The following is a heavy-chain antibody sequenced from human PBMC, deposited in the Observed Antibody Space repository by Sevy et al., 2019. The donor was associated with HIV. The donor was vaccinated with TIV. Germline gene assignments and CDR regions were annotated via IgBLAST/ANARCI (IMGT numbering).Heavy chain of an antibody. V-gene: IGHV3-13*01. J-gene: IGHJ6*02. Sequence: GGSLRLSCAGSGITFSTHDIHWVRQATGKGLEWVASIGPAGEIFYSGSVKGRFTISRENAKNSVYLQMNSLTAEDTAVYYCAGEWLRDTGGIDVWGQGTTVTVSS. CDR2: IGPAGEI. CDR1: GITFSTHD. CDR3: AGEWLRDTGGIDV. D-gene: IGHD5-12*01.